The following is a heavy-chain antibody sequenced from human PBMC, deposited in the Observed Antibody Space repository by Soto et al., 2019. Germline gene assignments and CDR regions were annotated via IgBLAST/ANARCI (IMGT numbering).Heavy chain of an antibody. CDR3: ASRKSSPYFDY. D-gene: IGHD3-10*01. Sequence: SATLSLTCTISGGYIVSSDYYWSWIRQPPGKGLEWIGNIYYSGSTYYNPSLKSRVTISIDTSKNQFSLKLSSVTAADTAVYYCASRKSSPYFDYWGQGTLVTVS. CDR1: GGYIVSSDYY. CDR2: IYYSGST. J-gene: IGHJ4*02. V-gene: IGHV4-30-4*01.